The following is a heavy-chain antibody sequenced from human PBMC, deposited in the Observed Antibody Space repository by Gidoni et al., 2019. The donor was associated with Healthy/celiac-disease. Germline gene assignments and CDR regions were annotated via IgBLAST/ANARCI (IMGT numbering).Heavy chain of an antibody. CDR1: GASFGGYY. Sequence: QVQLQQWGAGLLKPSETLSLTFAVYGASFGGYYWSWIRQPPGKGLEWIGEINHSGSTNYNPSLKSRVTISVDTSKNQFSLKLSSVTAADTAVYYCARGDGDWRKSPIAAAGNCLGYWGQGTLVTVSS. CDR2: INHSGST. D-gene: IGHD6-13*01. J-gene: IGHJ4*02. CDR3: ARGDGDWRKSPIAAAGNCLGY. V-gene: IGHV4-34*01.